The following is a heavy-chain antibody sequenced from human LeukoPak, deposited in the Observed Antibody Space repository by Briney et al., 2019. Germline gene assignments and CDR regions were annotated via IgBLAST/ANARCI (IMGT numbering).Heavy chain of an antibody. Sequence: SETLSLTCTVSGGSISNNYWSWIRQSPGKGLEWIAYIYSSGSTDYNPSLKSRVTVSVDTSKNQFSLKLNSVTAADTAVFYCARENSGSYREFDYWGQGPLVTVSS. J-gene: IGHJ4*02. D-gene: IGHD1-26*01. CDR1: GGSISNNY. CDR2: IYSSGST. CDR3: ARENSGSYREFDY. V-gene: IGHV4-59*12.